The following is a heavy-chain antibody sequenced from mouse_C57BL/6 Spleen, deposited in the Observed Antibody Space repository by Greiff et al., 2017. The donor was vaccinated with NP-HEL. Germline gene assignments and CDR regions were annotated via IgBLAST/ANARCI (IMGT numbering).Heavy chain of an antibody. J-gene: IGHJ3*01. V-gene: IGHV1-64*01. D-gene: IGHD1-1*01. Sequence: QVQLQQPGAELVKPGASVKLSCKASGYTFTSYRMHWVKQRPGQGLEWIGMIHPNSGSTNYNEKFKSKATLTVDKSSSTAYMQLSSLTSEDSAVYYCAPLKYYYLAYWGQGTLVTVSA. CDR3: APLKYYYLAY. CDR1: GYTFTSYR. CDR2: IHPNSGST.